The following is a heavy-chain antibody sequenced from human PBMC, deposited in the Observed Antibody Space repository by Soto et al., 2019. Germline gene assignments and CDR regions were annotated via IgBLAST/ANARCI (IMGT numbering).Heavy chain of an antibody. CDR1: GFTFSRYG. CDR2: IWYDGSNK. Sequence: QVQLVESGGGVVQPGRSLRLSCAASGFTFSRYGMHWVRQAPGKGLEWVAVIWYDGSNKYYADSVKGRFTISRDNSKNTLYLQMNSLRAEDTAVYYCAREYEGGAFDIWGQGTMVTVSS. V-gene: IGHV3-33*01. J-gene: IGHJ3*02. D-gene: IGHD2-15*01. CDR3: AREYEGGAFDI.